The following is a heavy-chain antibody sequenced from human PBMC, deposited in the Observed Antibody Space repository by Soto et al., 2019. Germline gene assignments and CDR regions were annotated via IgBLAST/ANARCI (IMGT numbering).Heavy chain of an antibody. D-gene: IGHD1-20*01. J-gene: IGHJ4*02. CDR3: ARGEFNWKDPWFDY. CDR2: INPSAGST. CDR1: GFTFTNSY. V-gene: IGHV1-46*01. Sequence: QVQLLQSGAEVKKPGASVRISCMASGFTFTNSYMHWVRQAPGQGLEWVGLINPSAGSTRFAQQFQGRVTMTRDMSASTVYMELRSLTSGDTAVYYCARGEFNWKDPWFDYWGLGTLVSVSS.